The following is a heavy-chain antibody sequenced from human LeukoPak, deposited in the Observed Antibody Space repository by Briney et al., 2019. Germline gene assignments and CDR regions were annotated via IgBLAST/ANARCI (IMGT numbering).Heavy chain of an antibody. CDR1: GFTFSNYA. J-gene: IGHJ4*02. Sequence: GGSLRLSCAASGFTFSNYAMSWVRQAPGKGLEWVSGISGSGGTTYYADSVKGRFTVSRDNSKNTLYLQMNSLRAEDTAVYYCASYHYYGSGSLFDYWGQGTLVTVSS. CDR3: ASYHYYGSGSLFDY. CDR2: ISGSGGTT. V-gene: IGHV3-23*01. D-gene: IGHD3-10*01.